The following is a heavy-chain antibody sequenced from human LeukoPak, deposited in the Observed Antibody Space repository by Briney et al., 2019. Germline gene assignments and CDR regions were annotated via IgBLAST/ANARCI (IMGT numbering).Heavy chain of an antibody. D-gene: IGHD3-22*01. CDR2: IYYSGST. Sequence: SDTLSLTCCVSGGSISIYYWSWLPKPPGKGLEWIGYIYYSGSTNYNPSLKSRVTISVDTSKHKFSLQLSSVTAAYTTVYYCARYDDSSGYYPNDLIDVWSQGTMV. CDR3: ARYDDSSGYYPNDLIDV. J-gene: IGHJ3*01. CDR1: GGSISIYY. V-gene: IGHV4-59*07.